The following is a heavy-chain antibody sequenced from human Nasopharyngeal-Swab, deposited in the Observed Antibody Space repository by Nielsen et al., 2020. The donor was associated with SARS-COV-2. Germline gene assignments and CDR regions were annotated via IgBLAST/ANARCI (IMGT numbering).Heavy chain of an antibody. CDR1: GFTFDDYA. D-gene: IGHD2-15*01. Sequence: GGSLRLSCAASGFTFDDYAMHWVRQAPGKGLERVSGISWNSGSIGYADSVKGRFTISRDNAKNYLYLQMNSLRAEDTALYYCAKEVTGYCSGGSCYSANWYFDLWGRGTLVTVSS. J-gene: IGHJ2*01. V-gene: IGHV3-9*01. CDR3: AKEVTGYCSGGSCYSANWYFDL. CDR2: ISWNSGSI.